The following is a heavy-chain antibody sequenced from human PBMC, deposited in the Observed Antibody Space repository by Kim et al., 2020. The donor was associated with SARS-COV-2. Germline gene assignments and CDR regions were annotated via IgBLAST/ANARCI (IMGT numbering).Heavy chain of an antibody. V-gene: IGHV4-39*01. CDR1: GGSISSTSYT. D-gene: IGHD3-3*01. CDR3: SRRSFCVTPSYF. CDR2: NDYSGST. Sequence: SETLSLTCTVSGGSISSTSYTWGWIRQPPGQGLEWIGSNDYSGSTNYNPSLKSLVTISVDTSKNQFSLKLSSGTAADTAVYYCSRRSFCVTPSYF. J-gene: IGHJ2*01.